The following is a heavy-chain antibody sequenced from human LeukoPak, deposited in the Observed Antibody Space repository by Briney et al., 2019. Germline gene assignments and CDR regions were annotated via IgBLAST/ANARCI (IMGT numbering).Heavy chain of an antibody. CDR2: IYSSGST. CDR3: ARLRLGYCSSTSCQKGYFDY. CDR1: GESINSFY. V-gene: IGHV4-4*07. D-gene: IGHD2-2*01. Sequence: PSETLSPTCTVSGESINSFYWSWIRQPAGKGLEWIGRIYSSGSTNYSPSLKSRVTMSVDTSKNQFSLKLSSVTAADTAVYYCARLRLGYCSSTSCQKGYFDYWGQGTLVTVSS. J-gene: IGHJ4*02.